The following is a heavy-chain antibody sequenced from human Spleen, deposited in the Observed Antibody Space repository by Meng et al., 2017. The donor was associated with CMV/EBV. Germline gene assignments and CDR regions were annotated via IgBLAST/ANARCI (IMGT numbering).Heavy chain of an antibody. J-gene: IGHJ4*02. CDR3: ARHLRGYSWPKSD. CDR2: FFHSGDT. CDR1: DFSISNSSFF. D-gene: IGHD1-26*01. Sequence: SDFSISNSSFFWGWIRQPPGKGLEWIGSFFHSGDTSSNPSLRSRVAISVDTSKNQFSLRLNSVTATDTAVYYCARHLRGYSWPKSDWGQGTLVTVSS. V-gene: IGHV4-39*01.